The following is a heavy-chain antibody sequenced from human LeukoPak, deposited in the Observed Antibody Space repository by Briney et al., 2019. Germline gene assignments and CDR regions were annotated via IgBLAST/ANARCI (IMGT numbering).Heavy chain of an antibody. J-gene: IGHJ5*02. Sequence: GTLSLTCTVSGGSISSITWWSWVGQPPGKGLEWIWEIYHTGSTNYNPSLKSRVTMSVDKSKNQFSLKLSSVTAADTAVYYCAREGGPQSLRGTFDPWGQGTLVTVSS. CDR2: IYHTGST. V-gene: IGHV4-4*02. CDR1: GGSISSITW. D-gene: IGHD3-16*01. CDR3: AREGGPQSLRGTFDP.